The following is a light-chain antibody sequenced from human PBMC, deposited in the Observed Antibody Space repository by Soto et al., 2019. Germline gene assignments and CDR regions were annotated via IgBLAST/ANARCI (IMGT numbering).Light chain of an antibody. CDR1: SSNIGSNY. CDR2: SNN. CDR3: SAWDGSLSGVV. V-gene: IGLV1-47*02. Sequence: QSVLTQPPSASGTPGQRVTISCSGSSSNIGSNYVYWYQQVPGTAPKLLMYSNNQRPSGVPDRFSGSKSGTSASLAISGLRSEDEADYYCSAWDGSLSGVVLGGGTKLTVL. J-gene: IGLJ2*01.